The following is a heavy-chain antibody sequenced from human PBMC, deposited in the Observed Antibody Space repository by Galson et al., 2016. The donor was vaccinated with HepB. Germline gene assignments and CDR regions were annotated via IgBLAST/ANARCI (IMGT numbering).Heavy chain of an antibody. J-gene: IGHJ4*02. CDR2: VWNDGTYK. CDR1: GFNFIDHA. D-gene: IGHD2-21*01. CDR3: AKAVCHGPDCYVAGHSFDI. V-gene: IGHV3-33*06. Sequence: SLRLSCAASGFNFIDHAMHWVRQAPGKGLEWVAVVWNDGTYKHYSDSVRGRSTISRDDFKNTVSLEMNSLRVEDTALYYCAKAVCHGPDCYVAGHSFDIWGQGTMVTVSS.